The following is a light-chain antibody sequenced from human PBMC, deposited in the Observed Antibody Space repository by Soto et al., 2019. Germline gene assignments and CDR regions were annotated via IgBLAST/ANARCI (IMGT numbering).Light chain of an antibody. CDR3: QQYNNWPGT. J-gene: IGKJ1*01. Sequence: EIVMTQSPATLSVSPGERATLCCRASQSVSSNLAWYQQKPGQAPRLLIYGASTRATGIPARFSGSGSGTEFTLTISSLQCEDFAVYSCQQYNNWPGTFGQGTKVDI. CDR2: GAS. CDR1: QSVSSN. V-gene: IGKV3-15*01.